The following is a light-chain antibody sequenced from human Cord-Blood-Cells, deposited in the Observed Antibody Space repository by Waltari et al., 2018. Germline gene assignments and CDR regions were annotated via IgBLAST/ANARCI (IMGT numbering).Light chain of an antibody. Sequence: DIQMTQSPSTLSASVGDRVTITCWASQSISSWLAWYQQKPGKAPKLLIYDASSLESGVTSRFSGSGSGTEFTLTISSLQPDDFATYYCQQYNSYRTFGQGTKVEIK. CDR2: DAS. J-gene: IGKJ1*01. V-gene: IGKV1-5*01. CDR1: QSISSW. CDR3: QQYNSYRT.